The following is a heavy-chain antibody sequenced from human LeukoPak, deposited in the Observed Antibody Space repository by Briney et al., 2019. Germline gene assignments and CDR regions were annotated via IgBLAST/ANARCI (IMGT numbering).Heavy chain of an antibody. Sequence: SVKVSCKASGGTFSSYAISWVRQAPGQGLEWMGGIIPIFGTANYAQKFQGRVTITADESTSTAYMELSSLRSEDTAVYYCARDLYLYYDSSGYSGMDVWGQGTTVTVSS. CDR1: GGTFSSYA. J-gene: IGHJ6*02. CDR2: IIPIFGTA. V-gene: IGHV1-69*13. D-gene: IGHD3-22*01. CDR3: ARDLYLYYDSSGYSGMDV.